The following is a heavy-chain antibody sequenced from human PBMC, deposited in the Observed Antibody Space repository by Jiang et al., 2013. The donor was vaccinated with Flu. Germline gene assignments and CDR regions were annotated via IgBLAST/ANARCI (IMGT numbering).Heavy chain of an antibody. CDR2: ILYDGSYK. Sequence: VQLVESGGGVVQSGGSLRLSCAASGFTFNTFGMHWVCQAPGKGLEWVALILYDGSYKYYADSVKGRFTISRDNSKNTLYLQMSSLRAEDRAVYYCATDTQHRVLQQWGQGTLVIVTS. J-gene: IGHJ1*01. CDR1: GFTFNTFG. CDR3: ATDTQHRVLQQ. D-gene: IGHD6-13*01. V-gene: IGHV3-30*02.